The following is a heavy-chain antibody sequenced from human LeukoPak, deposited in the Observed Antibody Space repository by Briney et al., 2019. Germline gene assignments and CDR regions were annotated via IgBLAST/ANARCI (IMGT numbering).Heavy chain of an antibody. J-gene: IGHJ4*02. Sequence: SETLSLTCTVSGGSISSYYWSWIRQPPGKGLEWIGYIYYSGSTNYNPSLKSRVTISVDTSKNQFSLKLSSVTAADTAVYYCARGYYYGSGSWGQGTLVTVSS. CDR1: GGSISSYY. CDR3: ARGYYYGSGS. CDR2: IYYSGST. V-gene: IGHV4-59*12. D-gene: IGHD3-10*01.